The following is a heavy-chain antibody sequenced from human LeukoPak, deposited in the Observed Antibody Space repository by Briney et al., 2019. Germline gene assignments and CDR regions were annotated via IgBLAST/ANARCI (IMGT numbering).Heavy chain of an antibody. CDR1: GYSFTAFY. Sequence: ASVKVSCKASGYSFTAFYIHWVRPAPGQGLEWMGWIHPRSGDTRYAQKFQGRVTMARDTSISTVYMDLSSLGSDDTAVYYCARDGEYGTGSYYRGSFDYWGQGILVNVSS. CDR3: ARDGEYGTGSYYRGSFDY. V-gene: IGHV1-2*02. CDR2: IHPRSGDT. D-gene: IGHD3-10*01. J-gene: IGHJ4*02.